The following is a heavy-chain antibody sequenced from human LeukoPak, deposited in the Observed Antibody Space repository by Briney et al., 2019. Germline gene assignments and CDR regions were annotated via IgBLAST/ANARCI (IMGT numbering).Heavy chain of an antibody. V-gene: IGHV1-46*01. CDR2: INPSGGST. CDR1: GYTFTSYY. J-gene: IGHJ4*02. Sequence: ASVRVSCKASGYTFTSYYMHWVRQAPGQGLEWMGIINPSGGSTSYAQKFQGRVTMTRDTSTSTVYMELSSLRSEDTAVYYCARVGSGGATPYWGQGTLVTASS. D-gene: IGHD1-26*01. CDR3: ARVGSGGATPY.